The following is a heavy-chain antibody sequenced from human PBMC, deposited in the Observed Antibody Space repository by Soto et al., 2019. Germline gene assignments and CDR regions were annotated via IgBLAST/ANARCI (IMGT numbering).Heavy chain of an antibody. J-gene: IGHJ5*02. CDR2: IYWDDDK. D-gene: IGHD6-13*01. Sequence: QITLKESGPTLVKPTQTLTLTCTFSGFSLSTSGVGVGWIRQPPGKALEWLALIYWDDDKRYSPSLKSRLTIIKDTSKNQVVLTMTNMDPVDTATYYCAHSVAAAGMGIGWFDPWGQGTLVTVSS. CDR3: AHSVAAAGMGIGWFDP. CDR1: GFSLSTSGVG. V-gene: IGHV2-5*02.